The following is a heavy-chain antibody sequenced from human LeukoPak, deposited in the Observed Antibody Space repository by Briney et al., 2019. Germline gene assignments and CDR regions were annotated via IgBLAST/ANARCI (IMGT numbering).Heavy chain of an antibody. V-gene: IGHV3-48*01. CDR2: ISSSSSTI. D-gene: IGHD6-19*01. Sequence: QPGGSLRLSCAASGFTFSSYSMNWVRQAPGKGLEWVSYISSSSSTIYYADSVKGRFTISRDNAKNSLYLQMNSLRAEDTAVYYCAKDPQWLVPQYFQHWGQGTLVTVSP. CDR1: GFTFSSYS. J-gene: IGHJ1*01. CDR3: AKDPQWLVPQYFQH.